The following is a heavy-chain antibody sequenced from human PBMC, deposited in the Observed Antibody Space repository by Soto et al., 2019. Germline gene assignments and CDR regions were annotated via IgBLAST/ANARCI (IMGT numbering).Heavy chain of an antibody. D-gene: IGHD3-9*01. J-gene: IGHJ4*02. V-gene: IGHV1-2*02. CDR1: GYTFTGYY. CDR3: ARPPGYISDWYYFDL. CDR2: ISPKSGGT. Sequence: ASVKVSCKASGYTFTGYYMHWLRQSAGQGFEWMGRISPKSGGTNYAQKFEGRVTMTWDTSLKTAYMELSSLISEDTAVYYCARPPGYISDWYYFDLWGQGTLVTVSS.